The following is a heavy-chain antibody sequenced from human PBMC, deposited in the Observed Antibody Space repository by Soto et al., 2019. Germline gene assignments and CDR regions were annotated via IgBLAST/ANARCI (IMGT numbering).Heavy chain of an antibody. D-gene: IGHD2-8*01. CDR2: IIPIFGTA. CDR3: AREMDGMDV. CDR1: GGTFSSYA. V-gene: IGHV1-69*13. Sequence: SVKVSCKASGGTFSSYAISGVRQAPGQGLEWMGGIIPIFGTANYAQKFQGRVTITADESTSTAYMELSSLRSEDTAVYYCAREMDGMDVWGQGTTVTVSS. J-gene: IGHJ6*02.